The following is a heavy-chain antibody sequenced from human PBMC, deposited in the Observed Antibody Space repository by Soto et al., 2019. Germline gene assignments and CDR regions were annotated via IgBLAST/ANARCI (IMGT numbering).Heavy chain of an antibody. Sequence: SVKVSCKASGGTFSSYAISWVRQAPGQGLEWMGGIIPIFGTANYAQKFQGRVTITADESTSTAYMELSSLRSEDTAVYYCARLDGYYHYMDVWGKGTTVTVSS. V-gene: IGHV1-69*13. J-gene: IGHJ6*03. D-gene: IGHD6-13*01. CDR1: GGTFSSYA. CDR2: IIPIFGTA. CDR3: ARLDGYYHYMDV.